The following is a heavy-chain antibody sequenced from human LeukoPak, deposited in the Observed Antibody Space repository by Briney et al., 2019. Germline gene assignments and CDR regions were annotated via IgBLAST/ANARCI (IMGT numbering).Heavy chain of an antibody. J-gene: IGHJ4*02. Sequence: GGSLRLSCAASGFTFDDYAMQWVRQAPGKGLEWVSGISWNSGSIGYADSVKGRFTISRDNAKNSLYLQMNSLRAEDTALYYCAKDMDYYDSSPPIDCWGQGTLVTVSS. V-gene: IGHV3-9*01. CDR2: ISWNSGSI. CDR1: GFTFDDYA. CDR3: AKDMDYYDSSPPIDC. D-gene: IGHD3-22*01.